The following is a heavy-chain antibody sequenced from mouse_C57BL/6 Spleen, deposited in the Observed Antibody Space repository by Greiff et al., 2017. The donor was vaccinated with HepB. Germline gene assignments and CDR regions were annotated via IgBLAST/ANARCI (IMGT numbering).Heavy chain of an antibody. J-gene: IGHJ4*01. Sequence: VKLMESGAELARPGASVKLSCKASGYTFTSYGISWVKQRTGQGLEWIGEIYPRSGNTYYNEKFKGKATLTADKSSSTAYMELRSLTSEDSAVYFCARHYDYDYAMDYWGQGTSVTVSS. CDR2: IYPRSGNT. CDR1: GYTFTSYG. D-gene: IGHD2-4*01. V-gene: IGHV1-81*01. CDR3: ARHYDYDYAMDY.